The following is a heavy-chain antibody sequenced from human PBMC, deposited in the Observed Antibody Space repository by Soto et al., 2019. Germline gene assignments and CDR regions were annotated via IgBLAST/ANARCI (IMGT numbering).Heavy chain of an antibody. Sequence: QVQLQQWGAGLLKPSDTLSLTCAVYGGSFSGYYWTWIRLPPGTGLEWIGEINHSGSTNYNPSLKSRVTISVDTSKNQFSLQLTSAPAADTAVYYCARDKITGLFDYWGQGTLVTGSS. D-gene: IGHD2-8*02. CDR2: INHSGST. CDR3: ARDKITGLFDY. V-gene: IGHV4-34*01. CDR1: GGSFSGYY. J-gene: IGHJ4*02.